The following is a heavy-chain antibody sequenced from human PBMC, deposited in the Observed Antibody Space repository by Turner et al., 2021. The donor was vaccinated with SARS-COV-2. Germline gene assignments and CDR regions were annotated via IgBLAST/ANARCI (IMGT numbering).Heavy chain of an antibody. CDR3: ATDLKGGRGP. Sequence: EVQLVESGGGFVQPGGSLRLSCAASGVTVSRYYMSWVRQAPGKGLEWVSVIYSGGSTYYSDSVKGRFTISRDNSKNTLFLQMNSLRAEDTAVYYCATDLKGGRGPWGQGTLVTVSS. D-gene: IGHD1-26*01. V-gene: IGHV3-66*02. J-gene: IGHJ5*02. CDR2: IYSGGST. CDR1: GVTVSRYY.